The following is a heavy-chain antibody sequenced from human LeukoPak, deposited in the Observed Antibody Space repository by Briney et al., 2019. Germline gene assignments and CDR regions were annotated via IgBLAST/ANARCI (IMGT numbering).Heavy chain of an antibody. CDR3: ARNSSSCSDI. Sequence: ASVKVSCKASGYTFTRYGISWVRQTPGQGLEWMGWISAYNGNTKYAEKLQGRVTMTTDTSTSTAYMELRSLRCHDTAVYYCARNSSSCSDIWGQGTIVTVSS. CDR1: GYTFTRYG. D-gene: IGHD6-13*01. CDR2: ISAYNGNT. J-gene: IGHJ3*02. V-gene: IGHV1-18*01.